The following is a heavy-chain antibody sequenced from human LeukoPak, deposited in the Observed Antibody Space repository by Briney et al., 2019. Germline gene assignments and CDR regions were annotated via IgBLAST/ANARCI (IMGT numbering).Heavy chain of an antibody. CDR3: ARGGIPDY. J-gene: IGHJ4*02. V-gene: IGHV4-59*11. CDR1: GGSISSHY. D-gene: IGHD2-21*01. Sequence: SETLSLTCTVSGGSISSHYWSWIRQPPGKRLEWIGYIYYTGSTIYNPSLKSRVTMSVDTSKNQFSLRLSSVTAADTAVYYCARGGIPDYWGQGILVTVSS. CDR2: IYYTGST.